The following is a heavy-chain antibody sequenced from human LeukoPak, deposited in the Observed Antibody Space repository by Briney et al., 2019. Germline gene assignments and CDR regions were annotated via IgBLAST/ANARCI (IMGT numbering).Heavy chain of an antibody. CDR2: ISADNGNT. V-gene: IGHV1-18*01. CDR1: GYTFTSYG. Sequence: ASVKVSCKASGYTFTSYGITWVRQAPGQGLEWMGWISADNGNTNYAQKLQGRVTMTTDTSTSTAYMELRSLRSDDTAVYYCARGFYYGSGSYSWFDPWGQGTLVTVSS. D-gene: IGHD3-10*01. J-gene: IGHJ5*02. CDR3: ARGFYYGSGSYSWFDP.